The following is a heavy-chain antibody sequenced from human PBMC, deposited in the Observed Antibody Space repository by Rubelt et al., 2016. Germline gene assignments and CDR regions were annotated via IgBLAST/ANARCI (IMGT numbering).Heavy chain of an antibody. J-gene: IGHJ4*02. CDR3: ASIAAASN. V-gene: IGHV3-23*01. D-gene: IGHD6-13*01. Sequence: GKGLEWVSAISGSGGSTYYADSVKGRFTISRDNSKNTLYLQMNSLRAEDTAVYYCASIAAASNWGQGTLVTVSS. CDR2: ISGSGGST.